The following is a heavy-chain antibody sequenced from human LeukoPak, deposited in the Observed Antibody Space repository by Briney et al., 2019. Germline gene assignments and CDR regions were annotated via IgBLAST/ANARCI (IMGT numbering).Heavy chain of an antibody. D-gene: IGHD3-3*01. CDR2: TSYSGST. J-gene: IGHJ6*03. CDR1: GGPISGNTYY. CDR3: ARHGDHYYYMDV. Sequence: PSETLSLTCTVSGGPISGNTYYWGWIRQPPGKGLEWIGTTSYSGSTYYNPSLKSRVTISVDTSKNQFSLRLSSVTAADTALYYCARHGDHYYYMDVWGKGTTVTVSS. V-gene: IGHV4-39*01.